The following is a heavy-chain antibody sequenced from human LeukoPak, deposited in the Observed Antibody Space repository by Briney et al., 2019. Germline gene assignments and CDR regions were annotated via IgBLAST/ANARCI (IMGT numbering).Heavy chain of an antibody. J-gene: IGHJ4*02. CDR2: ISYYGSNK. Sequence: GGSLRLSCAASGFTFSSYGTHWVRQAPGKGLEWVAVISYYGSNKYYADSVKGRFTISRDDSKNTLYLQMNSLRAEDTAVYYCATDYGSGSYWGQGTLVTVSS. V-gene: IGHV3-30*03. CDR3: ATDYGSGSY. CDR1: GFTFSSYG. D-gene: IGHD3-10*01.